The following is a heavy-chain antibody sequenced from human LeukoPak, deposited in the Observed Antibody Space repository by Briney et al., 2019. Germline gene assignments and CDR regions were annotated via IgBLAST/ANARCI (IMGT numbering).Heavy chain of an antibody. V-gene: IGHV3-7*01. D-gene: IGHD6-19*01. Sequence: PGGSLRLSCAASGFTFSSYWMSWVRQAPGKGLEWVGNIKQDGSEKYYVDSVEGRFTISRDNARNSLYLQVNSLRDEDTAVYYCARSHSSGWYYFDYWGQGTLVTVSS. CDR1: GFTFSSYW. CDR2: IKQDGSEK. CDR3: ARSHSSGWYYFDY. J-gene: IGHJ4*02.